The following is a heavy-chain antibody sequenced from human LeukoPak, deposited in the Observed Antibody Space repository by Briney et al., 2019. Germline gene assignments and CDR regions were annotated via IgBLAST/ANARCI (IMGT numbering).Heavy chain of an antibody. CDR1: GYTLTELS. V-gene: IGHV1-24*01. J-gene: IGHJ5*02. CDR3: ATMAVAGRNWFDP. Sequence: ASVKVSCKVSGYTLTELSMHWVRQAPGKGLECMGGFDPEDGETIYAQKFQGRVTMTEDTSTYTAYMELSSLRSEDTAVYYCATMAVAGRNWFDPWGQGTLVTVSS. CDR2: FDPEDGET. D-gene: IGHD6-19*01.